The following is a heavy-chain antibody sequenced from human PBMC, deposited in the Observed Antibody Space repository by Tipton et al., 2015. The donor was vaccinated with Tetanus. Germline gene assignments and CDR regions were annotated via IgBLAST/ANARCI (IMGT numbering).Heavy chain of an antibody. J-gene: IGHJ3*02. Sequence: QLVQSGAEVKKPGASVKVSCKASGYTFTSYDINWVRQATGQGLEWMGWMNPNSGNTGYAQKFQGRVTMTRNTSISTAYMELSSLRSEDMAVYYCARGRSPNNSGWDAFDIWGQGTMVTVSS. D-gene: IGHD3-10*01. CDR3: ARGRSPNNSGWDAFDI. CDR2: MNPNSGNT. CDR1: GYTFTSYD. V-gene: IGHV1-8*01.